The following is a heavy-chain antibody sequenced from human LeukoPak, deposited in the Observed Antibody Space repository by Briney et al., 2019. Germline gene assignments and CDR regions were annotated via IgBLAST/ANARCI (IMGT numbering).Heavy chain of an antibody. V-gene: IGHV3-20*04. CDR2: INWIGGST. J-gene: IGHJ6*02. D-gene: IGHD6-13*01. CDR3: ARGGAAAGTAKYYYYGMDV. CDR1: GFTFDDYG. Sequence: GGSLRLSCAASGFTFDDYGMSWVRQAPGKGREWVSGINWIGGSTGYADSVKRRLTITRDNAKNSLYLQMNRMRAEDTALYYCARGGAAAGTAKYYYYGMDVWGQGTTVTVSS.